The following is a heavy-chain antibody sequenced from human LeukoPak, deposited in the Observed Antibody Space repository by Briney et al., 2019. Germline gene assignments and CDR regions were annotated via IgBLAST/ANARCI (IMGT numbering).Heavy chain of an antibody. CDR3: AREDSIAAAFDY. D-gene: IGHD6-13*01. Sequence: PGGSLRLSCAASGFTVSSNYMSWVRQAPGKVLEWVSVIYSGGSTYYADSVKGRFTISRDNSKNTLYLQMNSLRAEDTAVYYCAREDSIAAAFDYWGQGTLVTVSS. CDR2: IYSGGST. V-gene: IGHV3-66*02. J-gene: IGHJ4*02. CDR1: GFTVSSNY.